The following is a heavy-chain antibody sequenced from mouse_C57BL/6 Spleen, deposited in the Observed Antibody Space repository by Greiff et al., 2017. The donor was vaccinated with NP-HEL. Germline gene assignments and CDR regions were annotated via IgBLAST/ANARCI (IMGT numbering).Heavy chain of an antibody. Sequence: EVQLQQSGPELVKPGASVKISCKASGYSFTGYYMNWVKQSPEKSLEWIGEINPSTGGTTYNQKFKAKSTLTVDKSSSTAYMQLKSLTSEDSAVYYCARDRWYFDVWGTGTTVTVSS. CDR1: GYSFTGYY. CDR2: INPSTGGT. V-gene: IGHV1-42*01. J-gene: IGHJ1*03. CDR3: ARDRWYFDV.